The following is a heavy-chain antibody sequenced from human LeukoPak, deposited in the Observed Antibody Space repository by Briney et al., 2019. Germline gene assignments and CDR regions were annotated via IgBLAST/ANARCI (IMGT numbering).Heavy chain of an antibody. CDR3: ARAPTRSGRCFDY. V-gene: IGHV1-46*01. D-gene: IGHD3-10*01. Sequence: ASVKVSCKASGYTFTSYYMHWVRQAPGQGLEWMGIINPSGGSTSYAQTFQGRVTMTRDTSTSTVYMELSSLRSEDTTAYYLARAPTRSGRCFDYWGQGTLVTVSS. CDR2: INPSGGST. CDR1: GYTFTSYY. J-gene: IGHJ4*02.